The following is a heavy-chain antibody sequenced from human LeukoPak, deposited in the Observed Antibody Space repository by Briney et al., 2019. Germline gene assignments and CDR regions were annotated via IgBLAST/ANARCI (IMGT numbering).Heavy chain of an antibody. D-gene: IGHD3-10*01. CDR2: ISAYNGNT. CDR1: GYTFTSYG. Sequence: ASVKVSCMASGYTFTSYGISWVRQAPGQGLEWMGWISAYNGNTNYAQKLQGRVTMTTDTSTSTAYMELRSLRSDDTAVYYCARVWFTVQSPERYDYWGQGTLVTVSS. J-gene: IGHJ4*02. CDR3: ARVWFTVQSPERYDY. V-gene: IGHV1-18*01.